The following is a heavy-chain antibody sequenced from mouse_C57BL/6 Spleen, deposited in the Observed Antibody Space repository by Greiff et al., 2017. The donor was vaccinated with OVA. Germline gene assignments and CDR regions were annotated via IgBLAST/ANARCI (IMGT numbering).Heavy chain of an antibody. CDR2: IDPSDSYT. CDR3: ARSGGYAYYYAMDY. J-gene: IGHJ4*01. D-gene: IGHD2-2*01. Sequence: QVQLQQPGAELVMPGASVKLSCKASGYTFTSYWMHWVKQRPGQGLEWIGEIDPSDSYTNYNQKFKGKSTLTVDKSSSTAYMQLSSLTSEDSAVYYGARSGGYAYYYAMDYWGQGTSVTVSS. V-gene: IGHV1-69*01. CDR1: GYTFTSYW.